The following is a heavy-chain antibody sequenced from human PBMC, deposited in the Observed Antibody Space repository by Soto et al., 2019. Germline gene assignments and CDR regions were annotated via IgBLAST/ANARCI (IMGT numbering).Heavy chain of an antibody. CDR1: GFSISDYG. J-gene: IGHJ6*02. CDR2: ISYDGSNT. D-gene: IGHD1-26*01. Sequence: GGSLRLSCAASGFSISDYGMEWVRQAPGRGLEWVALISYDGSNTYYADSVKGRFTISRDNSKDTLFLQMTGLRREDTAVYYCAKGAGDRLSLGMDVWGQGTTVTVSS. CDR3: AKGAGDRLSLGMDV. V-gene: IGHV3-30*18.